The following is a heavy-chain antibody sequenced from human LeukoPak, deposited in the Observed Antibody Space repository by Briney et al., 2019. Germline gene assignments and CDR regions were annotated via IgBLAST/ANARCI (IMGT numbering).Heavy chain of an antibody. CDR1: GFTFSSYS. Sequence: GGSLRLSCAASGFTFSSYSMNWVRQAPGKGLEWVSYISTSGSHIYYSDSVKGRFTMSRDNAKNSLYLQMNGLRAEDTAVYYCARDARGHHAFDIWGQGTMVTVSS. CDR3: ARDARGHHAFDI. CDR2: ISTSGSHI. D-gene: IGHD3-16*01. J-gene: IGHJ3*02. V-gene: IGHV3-21*01.